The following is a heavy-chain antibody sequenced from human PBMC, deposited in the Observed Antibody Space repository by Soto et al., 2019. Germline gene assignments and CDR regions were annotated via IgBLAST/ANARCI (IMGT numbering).Heavy chain of an antibody. CDR1: GGSFSDYS. J-gene: IGHJ4*02. Sequence: PWETLSLTCAVYGGSFSDYSWTWIRQPPGKGLEWIGEINDSGSTNYTPSLERRVTISRDTSKNRFSLKLSSVTAADTAVYYCARGSHKLHSYDSSGFYHYVDYWGQGSLVTVSS. D-gene: IGHD3-22*01. V-gene: IGHV4-34*01. CDR3: ARGSHKLHSYDSSGFYHYVDY. CDR2: INDSGST.